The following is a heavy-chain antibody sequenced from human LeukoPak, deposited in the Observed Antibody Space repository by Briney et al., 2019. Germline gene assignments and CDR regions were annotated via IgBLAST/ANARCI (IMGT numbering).Heavy chain of an antibody. CDR2: IYSGGST. CDR3: ARDLGSSSDY. V-gene: IGHV3-66*01. D-gene: IGHD6-13*01. CDR1: GFTVSSKY. J-gene: IGHJ4*02. Sequence: GGSLRLSCAASGFTVSSKYMSWVRQAPGKGLDWVSVIYSGGSTYYADSVKGRFTISRDNSKNTLYLQMNSLRAEDTAVYYCARDLGSSSDYWGQGTLVTVSS.